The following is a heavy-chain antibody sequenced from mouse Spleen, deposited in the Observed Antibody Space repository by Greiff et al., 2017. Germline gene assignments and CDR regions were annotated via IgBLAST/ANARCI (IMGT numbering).Heavy chain of an antibody. D-gene: IGHD1-1*01. V-gene: IGHV1-4*01. CDR1: GYTFTSYT. CDR2: INPSSGYT. CDR3: ARLDYGSSYAMDY. J-gene: IGHJ4*01. Sequence: QVQLQQSGAELARPGASVKMSCKASGYTFTSYTMHWVKQRPGQGLEWIGYINPSSGYTKYNQKFKDKATLTADKSSSTAYMQLRSLTSEDSAVYYCARLDYGSSYAMDYWGQGTSVTVSS.